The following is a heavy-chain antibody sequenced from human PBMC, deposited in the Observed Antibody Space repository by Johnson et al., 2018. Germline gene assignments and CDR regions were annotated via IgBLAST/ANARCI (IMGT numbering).Heavy chain of an antibody. Sequence: VQLVQSGGALVQPGGSLRLSCTASGLTFSNYVMTWSRPAPGEGLEWVSSIGPSGGTTYYGNSVKGRSTISRDNSKNTLYLEMTSRRADDTAIYYCAKTSRESYGISEWWCQGTMVTVSS. D-gene: IGHD3-10*01. J-gene: IGHJ3*01. CDR1: GLTFSNYV. CDR3: AKTSRESYGISEW. CDR2: IGPSGGTT. V-gene: IGHV3-23*04.